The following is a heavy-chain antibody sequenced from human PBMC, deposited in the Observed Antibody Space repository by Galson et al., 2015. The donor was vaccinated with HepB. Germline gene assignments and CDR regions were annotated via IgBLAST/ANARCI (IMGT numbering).Heavy chain of an antibody. V-gene: IGHV4-34*01. Sequence: LSLTCMVYGGSFSGSYWSWIRQPPGKGLEWIGEINHSGSTNYNPSLKSRVTISVDTSKNQFSLTLTSVTAADTAVYYCARPRRGAMNARGGYDFWGQGTLVTVSS. CDR3: ARPRRGAMNARGGYDF. CDR1: GGSFSGSY. J-gene: IGHJ4*02. D-gene: IGHD1-1*01. CDR2: INHSGST.